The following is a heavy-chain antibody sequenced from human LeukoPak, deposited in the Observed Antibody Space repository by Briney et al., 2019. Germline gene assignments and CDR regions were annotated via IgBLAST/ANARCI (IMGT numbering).Heavy chain of an antibody. CDR2: IDYSGSA. D-gene: IGHD3-16*01. CDR3: ARLGGQQVNAFDI. J-gene: IGHJ3*02. CDR1: GLSISDYY. V-gene: IGHV4-59*01. Sequence: SATLSLTCTVSGLSISDYYWNWIRQPPRKGLEWIGYIDYSGSATYNPTVKSRVTRLMDTSKNQFALKLTSLTAPDTAAYYWARLGGQQVNAFDIWGQGTMVSVSS.